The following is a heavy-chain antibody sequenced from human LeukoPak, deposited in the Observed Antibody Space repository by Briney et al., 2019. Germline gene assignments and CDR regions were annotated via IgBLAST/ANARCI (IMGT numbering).Heavy chain of an antibody. CDR2: ISFDGSDK. D-gene: IGHD6-19*01. CDR3: AKLYSSGLKSLPDV. Sequence: PGGSLRLSCAASGFTFSTYGMHWVRQAPGKGLEWVAVISFDGSDKYYADSVKGRFTISRDNSKNTLYLQMNSLRAEDTAVYYCAKLYSSGLKSLPDVWGQGTTVTVSS. CDR1: GFTFSTYG. J-gene: IGHJ6*02. V-gene: IGHV3-30*18.